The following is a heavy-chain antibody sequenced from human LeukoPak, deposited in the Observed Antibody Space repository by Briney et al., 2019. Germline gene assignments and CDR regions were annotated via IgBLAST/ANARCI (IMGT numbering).Heavy chain of an antibody. CDR1: GFTFSSYA. J-gene: IGHJ5*02. CDR3: AKSSGWSTCPPLAFDP. CDR2: ISGSGGST. Sequence: PGGSLRLSCAASGFTFSSYAMSWVRQAPGKGLEWVSAISGSGGSTYYADSVKGRFTISRDNSKNTLYLQMNSLRAEDTAVYYCAKSSGWSTCPPLAFDPWGQGTLVTVSS. V-gene: IGHV3-23*01. D-gene: IGHD6-19*01.